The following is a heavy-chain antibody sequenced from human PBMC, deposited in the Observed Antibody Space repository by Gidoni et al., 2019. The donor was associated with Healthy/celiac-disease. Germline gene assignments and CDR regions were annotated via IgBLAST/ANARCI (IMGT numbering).Heavy chain of an antibody. CDR2: IYYSGST. J-gene: IGHJ6*02. Sequence: HVQLQESGPGLVNPSATLSLSCTVSRGSISRYYWSWIRQPPGKGLEWIGYIYYSGSTNYNPSHKSRVAISVDTSKNQISLKLSSVTAADTAVYYCAGDLRVGYSGNSYGMDVWGQGTTVTVSS. CDR3: AGDLRVGYSGNSYGMDV. D-gene: IGHD4-4*01. CDR1: RGSISRYY. V-gene: IGHV4-59*01.